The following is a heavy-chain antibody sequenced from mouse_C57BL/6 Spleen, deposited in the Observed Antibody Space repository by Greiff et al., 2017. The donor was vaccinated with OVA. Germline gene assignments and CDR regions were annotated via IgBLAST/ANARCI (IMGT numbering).Heavy chain of an antibody. Sequence: VQLQQPGAELVKPGASVKLSCKASGYTFTSYWMHWVKQRPGQGLEWIGMIHPNSGSTNYNEKFKSKATLTVDKSSSTAYMQLSSLTSEDSAVYYCARECGITTVVATGYWYFDVWGTGTTVTVSS. V-gene: IGHV1-64*01. CDR1: GYTFTSYW. J-gene: IGHJ1*03. CDR2: IHPNSGST. CDR3: ARECGITTVVATGYWYFDV. D-gene: IGHD1-1*01.